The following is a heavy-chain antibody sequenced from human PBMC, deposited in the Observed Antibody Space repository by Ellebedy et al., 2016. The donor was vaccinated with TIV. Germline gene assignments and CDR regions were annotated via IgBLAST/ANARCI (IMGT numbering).Heavy chain of an antibody. Sequence: GGSLRLSCAASGFALRSHTMYWVRQAPGKGLEWVALISFDGSKKYYADSVQGRFSIYRDNSNNTMSIQMNSLSPEDPAVYFCAREVAGYFDYWGQGTLVAVSS. D-gene: IGHD6-19*01. CDR1: GFALRSHT. V-gene: IGHV3-30-3*01. CDR3: AREVAGYFDY. CDR2: ISFDGSKK. J-gene: IGHJ4*02.